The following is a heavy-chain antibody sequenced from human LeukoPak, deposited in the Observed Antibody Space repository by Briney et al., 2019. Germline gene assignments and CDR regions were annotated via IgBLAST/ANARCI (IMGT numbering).Heavy chain of an antibody. D-gene: IGHD6-19*01. Sequence: PGGSLRLSCAASGFTFRSYAMHWVRQAPGKGLEYVSAISSNGGSTYYANSVKGRFTISRDNSKNTLYLQMGSLRAEDMAVYYCARDGGSGWSNDAFDIWGQGTMVTVSS. CDR2: ISSNGGST. J-gene: IGHJ3*02. CDR3: ARDGGSGWSNDAFDI. CDR1: GFTFRSYA. V-gene: IGHV3-64*01.